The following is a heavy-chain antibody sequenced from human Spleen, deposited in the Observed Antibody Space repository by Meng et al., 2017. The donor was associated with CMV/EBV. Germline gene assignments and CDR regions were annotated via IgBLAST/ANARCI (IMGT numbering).Heavy chain of an antibody. Sequence: SQTLSLTCAVYGGSFSGYYWSWIRQPPGKGLEWIGEINHSGSTNCNPSLKSRVTILVDTSKNQFSLKLSSMSVADTAVYFCVRGIMTSLYYFDCWGQGTLVTVSS. J-gene: IGHJ4*02. CDR3: VRGIMTSLYYFDC. V-gene: IGHV4-34*09. D-gene: IGHD3-16*01. CDR1: GGSFSGYY. CDR2: INHSGST.